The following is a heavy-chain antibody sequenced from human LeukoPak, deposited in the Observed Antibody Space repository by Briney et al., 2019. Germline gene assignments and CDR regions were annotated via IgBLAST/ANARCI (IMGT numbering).Heavy chain of an antibody. V-gene: IGHV3-21*01. CDR2: ISSSSSYI. D-gene: IGHD3-3*01. CDR3: ASFPFWSGSHYMDV. J-gene: IGHJ6*03. Sequence: GCLRLSCAASGFSFSSYSMKWVRQAPGKGLEWVSSISSSSSYIDYVDSVKGRFTISRDNAKNSLYLQMNSLRAEDTAVYYCASFPFWSGSHYMDVWGKGTTVTVPS. CDR1: GFSFSSYS.